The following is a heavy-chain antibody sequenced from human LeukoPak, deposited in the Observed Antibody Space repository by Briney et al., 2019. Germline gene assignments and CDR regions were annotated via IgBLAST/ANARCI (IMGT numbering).Heavy chain of an antibody. CDR1: GFSLSTGGMS. V-gene: IGHV2-70*11. CDR2: IDWDDDK. Sequence: SGPALVKPTQTLTLTCTFSGFSLSTGGMSVSWIRQSPGKALEWLARIDWDDDKYYITSLKTRLTISKDTSKNQVVFTMTNMDPVDTATYYCARSNITATGTLFDYWGQGTLVTVPS. J-gene: IGHJ4*02. D-gene: IGHD6-13*01. CDR3: ARSNITATGTLFDY.